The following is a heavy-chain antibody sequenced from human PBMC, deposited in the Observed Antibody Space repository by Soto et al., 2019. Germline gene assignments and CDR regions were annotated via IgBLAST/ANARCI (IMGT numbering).Heavy chain of an antibody. V-gene: IGHV4-4*07. J-gene: IGHJ5*01. CDR3: ARQTTYSSSWYDY. CDR1: GGSINNYY. Sequence: SETLSLTCTVSGGSINNYYWTWIRQPAGKGLEWIGRIYTSGSTNYNPSLKSRLTMSVDTSKNQFSLKLRSVTAADTALYYCARQTTYSSSWYDYWGHGTLVTVSS. CDR2: IYTSGST. D-gene: IGHD6-13*01.